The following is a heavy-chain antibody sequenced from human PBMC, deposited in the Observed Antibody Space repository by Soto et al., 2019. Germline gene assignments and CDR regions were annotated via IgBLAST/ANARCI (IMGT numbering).Heavy chain of an antibody. D-gene: IGHD6-6*01. CDR2: INPSLGHS. V-gene: IGHV1-46*01. CDR1: GYTLPAFH. CDR3: ERAPYSSSSFFFDY. Sequence: SVKVACKASGYTLPAFHMHWVRQAPGLGLEWMGIINPSLGHSNTAQRFQGRVTMTWDTSTSTFYMELSSLRSEDTAVYYCERAPYSSSSFFFDYWGQGTPVTVSS. J-gene: IGHJ4*02.